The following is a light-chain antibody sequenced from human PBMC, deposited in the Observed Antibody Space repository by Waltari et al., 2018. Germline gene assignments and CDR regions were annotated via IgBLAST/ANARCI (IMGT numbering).Light chain of an antibody. CDR3: QQRSNWLFT. Sequence: EIVLTQSPATLSLSPGERATLSCRASQSVTSYLAWYQQKPGQAPRLLIYDASNRATGIPARFIGSGSGTDFTLTISSLEPEDFAVYYCQQRSNWLFTFGPGTKVGLK. V-gene: IGKV3-11*01. J-gene: IGKJ3*01. CDR2: DAS. CDR1: QSVTSY.